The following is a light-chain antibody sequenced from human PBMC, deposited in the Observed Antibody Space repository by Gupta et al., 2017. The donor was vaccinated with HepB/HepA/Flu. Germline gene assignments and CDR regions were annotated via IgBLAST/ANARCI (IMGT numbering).Light chain of an antibody. J-gene: IGLJ2*01. V-gene: IGLV3-21*03. CDR2: DDS. Sequence: SYVLTQPPSVSVAPGKTATITCGGNNIGSKSVHWYQQKPGQAPVLGGYDDSGRPSGIPERFSGSNSGNTDKLTISRVEAGDEADDDCHVWDSNSDPVVFGGGTKLTVL. CDR3: HVWDSNSDPVV. CDR1: NIGSKS.